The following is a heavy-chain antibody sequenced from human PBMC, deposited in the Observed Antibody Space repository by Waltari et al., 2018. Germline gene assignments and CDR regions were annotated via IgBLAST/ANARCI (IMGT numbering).Heavy chain of an antibody. CDR2: INPLGDST. CDR1: GYTFTNYY. D-gene: IGHD1-20*01. CDR3: AIREGITGYNAPDI. J-gene: IGHJ3*02. V-gene: IGHV1-46*03. Sequence: QVQLVQSGAEVKKPGASVTVSCKASGYTFTNYYIHWVRQAAGQGLGWMGIINPLGDSTDYAQKFQGRVNLTRDTSTRTAYMELSSLRSEDTAVYYCAIREGITGYNAPDIWGQGTMVTVSS.